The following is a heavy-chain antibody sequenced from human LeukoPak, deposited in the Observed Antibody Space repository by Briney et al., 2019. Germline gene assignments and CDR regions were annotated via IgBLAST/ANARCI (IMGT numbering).Heavy chain of an antibody. CDR3: VKALYDSGGYYYAY. CDR1: GFTFSSYP. D-gene: IGHD3-22*01. V-gene: IGHV3-64D*06. CDR2: ISFDGGST. J-gene: IGHJ4*02. Sequence: GGSLRLSCSGSGFTFSSYPMHWVRQAPGKGLEYVSAISFDGGSTYYADSVKGRFTISRDNSKSTLYLHMSSLRVEDTAVYYCVKALYDSGGYYYAYWGQGTLVTVSS.